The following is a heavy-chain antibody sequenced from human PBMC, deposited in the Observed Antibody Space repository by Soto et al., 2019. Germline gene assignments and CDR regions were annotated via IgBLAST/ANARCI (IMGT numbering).Heavy chain of an antibody. V-gene: IGHV1-2*02. Sequence: QVQLVQSGTEVKKPGASVKVSCQASGYSISAYYIHWVRQAPGQGLEWMGWIDPKNGGTVSAQKFQGRLTMTRDTSIRTVYMDLSWLTSDDTALYYCGRDDYGIVPYWGPGSLVTVSS. D-gene: IGHD3-10*01. J-gene: IGHJ4*02. CDR1: GYSISAYY. CDR2: IDPKNGGT. CDR3: GRDDYGIVPY.